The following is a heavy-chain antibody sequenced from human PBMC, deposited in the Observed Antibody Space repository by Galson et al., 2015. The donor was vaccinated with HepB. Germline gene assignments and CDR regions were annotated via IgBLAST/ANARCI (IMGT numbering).Heavy chain of an antibody. Sequence: SVKVSCKASGYTFNGYYMHWVRQAPGQGLEWMGRINPNSGDTNYAQKFQGRVSMTRDSSISTAYMELTRLRLDDTAVYYCVRGKYYYDSSGYFAYWGQGTLVTISS. J-gene: IGHJ4*02. D-gene: IGHD3-22*01. V-gene: IGHV1-2*06. CDR3: VRGKYYYDSSGYFAY. CDR1: GYTFNGYY. CDR2: INPNSGDT.